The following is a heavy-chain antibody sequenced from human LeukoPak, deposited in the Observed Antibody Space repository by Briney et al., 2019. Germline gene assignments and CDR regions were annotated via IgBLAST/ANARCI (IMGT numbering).Heavy chain of an antibody. V-gene: IGHV3-33*01. CDR3: ARQSWYYDSPYFDY. CDR2: IWYDGSNK. CDR1: GFTFSSYG. D-gene: IGHD3-22*01. J-gene: IGHJ4*02. Sequence: PGGSLRLSCAASGFTFSSYGMHWVRQAPGKGLEWVAVIWYDGSNKYYADSVKGRFTISRDNSKNTLYLQMNSLRAEDTAVYYCARQSWYYDSPYFDYWGQGTLVTVSS.